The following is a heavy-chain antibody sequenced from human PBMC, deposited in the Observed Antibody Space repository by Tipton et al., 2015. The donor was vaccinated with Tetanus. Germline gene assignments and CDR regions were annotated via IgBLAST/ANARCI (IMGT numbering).Heavy chain of an antibody. CDR1: GFTFKSYT. V-gene: IGHV3-23*01. CDR3: AKEALGVLNX. J-gene: IGHJ6*04. Sequence: SLRLSCTASGFTFKSYTLNWVRQAPGNGLEWVAAISGSRLTPYYADSVKGRFTISRDNSKNTLSLQLNSLRADDTAIYYCAKEALGVLNXWGNGTTVIVSS. CDR2: ISGSRLTP. D-gene: IGHD1-14*01.